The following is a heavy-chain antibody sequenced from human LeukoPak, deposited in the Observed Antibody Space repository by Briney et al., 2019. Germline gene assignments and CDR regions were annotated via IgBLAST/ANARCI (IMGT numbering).Heavy chain of an antibody. CDR2: ISYDGSNK. Sequence: PGGSLRLSCAASGFTFSSYGMHWVRQAPGKGLEWVAVISYDGSNKYYADSVKGRFTISRDNSKNTLYLQMNSLRAEDTAVYYCAKEYYSGYDYQYFQHWGQGTLVTVSP. J-gene: IGHJ1*01. V-gene: IGHV3-30*18. CDR3: AKEYYSGYDYQYFQH. D-gene: IGHD5-12*01. CDR1: GFTFSSYG.